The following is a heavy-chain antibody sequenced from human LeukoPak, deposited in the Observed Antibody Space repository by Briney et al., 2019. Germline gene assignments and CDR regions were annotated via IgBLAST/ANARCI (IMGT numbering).Heavy chain of an antibody. D-gene: IGHD6-19*01. CDR3: AKGGIVVAGPFYYYYYMDV. Sequence: GGSLRLSCAASGFTFSSYAMSWVRQAPGKGLEWVSAISGSGGITYYADSVKGRFTISRDNSKNTLYLQMNSLRAEDTAVYYCAKGGIVVAGPFYYYYYMDVWGKGTTVTVSS. CDR2: ISGSGGIT. J-gene: IGHJ6*03. V-gene: IGHV3-23*01. CDR1: GFTFSSYA.